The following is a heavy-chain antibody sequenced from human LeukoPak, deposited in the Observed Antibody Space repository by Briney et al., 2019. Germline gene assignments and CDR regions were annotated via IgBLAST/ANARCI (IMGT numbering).Heavy chain of an antibody. V-gene: IGHV1-2*06. D-gene: IGHD1-20*01. CDR1: GYTFTGYY. Sequence: ASVKLSCKASGYTFTGYYMRWVRQAPGQGLEWMGRIYPNSGGTNYAHQFQGRVTMPGATSTRTAYMELSRLRSDDTAVYYCARPVLKGYDNCGYWGQGTLVTVSS. CDR2: IYPNSGGT. CDR3: ARPVLKGYDNCGY. J-gene: IGHJ4*02.